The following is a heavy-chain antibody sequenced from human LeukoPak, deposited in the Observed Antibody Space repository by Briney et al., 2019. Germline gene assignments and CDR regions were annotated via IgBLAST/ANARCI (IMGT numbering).Heavy chain of an antibody. J-gene: IGHJ4*02. V-gene: IGHV4-39*07. Sequence: SETLPLTCTVSGGSISSSSYYWGWIRQPPGKGLEWIGSIYYSGNTYYNLSLKSRVTISIDPSKNQFSLKLSSVTAADTAVYYCATCRGDCYSFDYWGQGTLVTVSS. D-gene: IGHD2-21*02. CDR2: IYYSGNT. CDR1: GGSISSSSYY. CDR3: ATCRGDCYSFDY.